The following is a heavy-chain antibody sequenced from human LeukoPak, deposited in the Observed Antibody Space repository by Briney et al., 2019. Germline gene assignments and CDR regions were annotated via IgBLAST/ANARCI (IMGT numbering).Heavy chain of an antibody. CDR2: INPNSGGT. CDR3: ARDRGYCSGGNCFDAFDI. J-gene: IGHJ3*02. D-gene: IGHD2-15*01. Sequence: ASVKVSCKASGYTFTGYYMHWVRQAPGQGLEWMGWINPNSGGTNYAQKFQGRVTMTRDTSISTAYMELSRLRSDDTAVYYCARDRGYCSGGNCFDAFDIWGQGTMVTVSS. V-gene: IGHV1-2*02. CDR1: GYTFTGYY.